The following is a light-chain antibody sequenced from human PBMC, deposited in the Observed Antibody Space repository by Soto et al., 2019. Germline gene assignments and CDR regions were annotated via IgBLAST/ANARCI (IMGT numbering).Light chain of an antibody. CDR1: SSDVGSYNL. J-gene: IGLJ2*01. CDR2: DGS. Sequence: QSVLTQPASVSGSPGQSITISCTGTSSDVGSYNLVSWYQQHPGKAPKLMIYDGSKRPSGVANRFSGSKSGNTASLTIAGLQDEDEADYCCCSYAGSSTSLVFGGGTKLTVL. CDR3: CSYAGSSTSLV. V-gene: IGLV2-23*01.